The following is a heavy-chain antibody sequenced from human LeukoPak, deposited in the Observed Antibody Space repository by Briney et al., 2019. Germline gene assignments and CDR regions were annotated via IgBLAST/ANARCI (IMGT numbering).Heavy chain of an antibody. CDR3: AKAGSYGSGSYNRPPSGY. CDR1: GFTFSSYG. Sequence: PGRSLRLSCAASGFTFSSYGMHWVRQAPGKGLEWVAVISYDGSNKNYADSVKGRFTISRDNSKNTLYLQMNSLRAEDTAVYYCAKAGSYGSGSYNRPPSGYWGQGTLVTVSS. D-gene: IGHD3-10*01. J-gene: IGHJ4*02. V-gene: IGHV3-30*18. CDR2: ISYDGSNK.